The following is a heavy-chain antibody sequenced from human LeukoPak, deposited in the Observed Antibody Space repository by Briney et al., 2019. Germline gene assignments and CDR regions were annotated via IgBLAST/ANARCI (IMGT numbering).Heavy chain of an antibody. CDR3: AKLHPSYYFDY. CDR2: ISGSGGST. V-gene: IGHV3-23*01. CDR1: GFTFSSYW. Sequence: GGSLRLSCAASGFTFSSYWMHWVRQAPGKGLEWVSAISGSGGSTHYADSVKGRFTISRDNSKNTLYLQMNSLRAEDTAVYYCAKLHPSYYFDYWGQGTLVTVSS. J-gene: IGHJ4*02.